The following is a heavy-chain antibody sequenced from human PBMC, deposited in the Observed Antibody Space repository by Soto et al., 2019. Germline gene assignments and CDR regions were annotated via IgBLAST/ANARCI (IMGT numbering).Heavy chain of an antibody. CDR3: AKCNYGLDV. Sequence: GGSLRLSCAASGFTFSDHYFSWIRQAPGKGLEWVSYISTTGSSIYYADSVKGRFTISRDNAKNSLYLQMNSLRVADTAVYYCAKCNYGLDVWGQGTTVTVSS. J-gene: IGHJ6*02. V-gene: IGHV3-11*01. CDR1: GFTFSDHY. CDR2: ISTTGSSI.